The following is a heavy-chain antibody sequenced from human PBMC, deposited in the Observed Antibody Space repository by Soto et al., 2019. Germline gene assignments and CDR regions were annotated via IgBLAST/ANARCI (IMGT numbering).Heavy chain of an antibody. D-gene: IGHD2-2*01. CDR3: ARAGCSSTSCPPGWFDP. CDR2: IIPIFGTA. J-gene: IGHJ5*02. Sequence: GPSVKVSCKASGGTFSSYAISWVRQAPGQGLEWMGGIIPIFGTANYAQKFQGRVTITADKSTSTAYMELGSLRSEDTAVYYCARAGCSSTSCPPGWFDPWGQGTLVTVSS. CDR1: GGTFSSYA. V-gene: IGHV1-69*06.